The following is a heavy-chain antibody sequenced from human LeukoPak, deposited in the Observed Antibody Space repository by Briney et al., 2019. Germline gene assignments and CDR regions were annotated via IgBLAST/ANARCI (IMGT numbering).Heavy chain of an antibody. CDR2: IYYSGST. CDR3: ARDLNHGFNYYYYGLEV. D-gene: IGHD3-9*01. V-gene: IGHV4-30-4*01. J-gene: IGHJ6*02. CDR1: GGSISSGDYY. Sequence: SETLSLTCTVSGGSISSGDYYWTWIRQPPGKGLEWIGYIYYSGSTYYSPSLKSRATISVDTSKNEFSLRLRSVTAADTAVYYCARDLNHGFNYYYYGLEVWGQGTTVTVSS.